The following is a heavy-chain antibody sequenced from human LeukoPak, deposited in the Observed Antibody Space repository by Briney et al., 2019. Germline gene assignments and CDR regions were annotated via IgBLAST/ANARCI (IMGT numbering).Heavy chain of an antibody. V-gene: IGHV3-30*18. CDR1: GFTFSSYG. CDR3: AKDKGGGYGNDAFDI. J-gene: IGHJ3*02. CDR2: IVYDGTNE. D-gene: IGHD3-16*01. Sequence: GRSLRLSCAASGFTFSSYGIHWVRQAPGKGLEWVAVIVYDGTNEYYADSVKGRFPISRDNSKNTLYLQMNRLKAEDTAVYYCAKDKGGGYGNDAFDIWGRGTMVTVSS.